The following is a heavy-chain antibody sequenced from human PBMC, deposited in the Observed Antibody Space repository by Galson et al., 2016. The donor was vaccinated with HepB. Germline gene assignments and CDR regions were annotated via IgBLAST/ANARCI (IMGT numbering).Heavy chain of an antibody. CDR1: GFTFSNYA. V-gene: IGHV3-23*01. D-gene: IGHD3-16*02. CDR2: ISNSGDTT. Sequence: SLRLSCAASGFTFSNYAMSWVRQAPGKELEWISVISNSGDTTYYAASERGRFTISRDNSKNTLYLQMTGLRAEDTAVYYCAKDQSDYVWGSYRDGGDYWGQGTLV. J-gene: IGHJ4*02. CDR3: AKDQSDYVWGSYRDGGDY.